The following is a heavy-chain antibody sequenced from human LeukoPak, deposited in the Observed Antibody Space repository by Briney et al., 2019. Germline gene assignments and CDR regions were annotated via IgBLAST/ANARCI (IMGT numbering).Heavy chain of an antibody. CDR2: MSHNRGT. V-gene: IGHV4-38-2*01. Sequence: KPSETLSLTCAVSGHSISTGYYWGWIRQPPGKGLEWIGSMSHNRGTYYNPSLKSRVTISMDTSKNQISLRLTSVTAADTAVYYCASYYASGVSAYNYYSMDVWGKGTTVTVSS. D-gene: IGHD3-10*01. CDR1: GHSISTGYY. J-gene: IGHJ6*04. CDR3: ASYYASGVSAYNYYSMDV.